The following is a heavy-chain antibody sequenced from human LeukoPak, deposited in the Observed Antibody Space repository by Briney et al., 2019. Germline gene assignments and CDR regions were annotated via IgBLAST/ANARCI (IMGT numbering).Heavy chain of an antibody. CDR3: ARRGSSSGCFDP. Sequence: SETLSLTCTVSGGSISSYYWSWIRQPPGKGLEWIGYIYTSGSTNYNPSLRSRVTISADTSKNQFSLKLSSVTAADTAVYYCARRGSSSGCFDPWGQGTLVTVSS. V-gene: IGHV4-4*09. J-gene: IGHJ5*02. CDR2: IYTSGST. CDR1: GGSISSYY. D-gene: IGHD6-6*01.